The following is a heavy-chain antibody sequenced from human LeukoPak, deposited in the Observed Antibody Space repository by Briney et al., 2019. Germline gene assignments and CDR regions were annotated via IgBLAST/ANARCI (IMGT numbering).Heavy chain of an antibody. CDR3: GKGGSSSWDYFDY. D-gene: IGHD6-13*01. Sequence: GGSLRLSCAASGFTFSSYEMNWVRQAPGKGLEWVSYISSSGSTIYYADSVKGRFTISRDKAKNSLYLQMNSLRVEDTAVYYCGKGGSSSWDYFDYWGQGTLVTVSS. V-gene: IGHV3-48*03. CDR1: GFTFSSYE. J-gene: IGHJ4*02. CDR2: ISSSGSTI.